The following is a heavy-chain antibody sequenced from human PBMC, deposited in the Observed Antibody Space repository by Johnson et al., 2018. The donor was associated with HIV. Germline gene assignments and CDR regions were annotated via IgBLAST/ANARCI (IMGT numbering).Heavy chain of an antibody. J-gene: IGHJ3*02. CDR3: AKALELLGRRAALDI. D-gene: IGHD1-7*01. V-gene: IGHV3-23*04. CDR2: ISGSGGST. CDR1: GFTFSSYA. Sequence: VQLVESGGGLVQPGGSLRLSCAASGFTFSSYAMSWVRQAPGKGLEWVSAISGSGGSTYYADSVKGRFTISRDNSKNTLYLQMESLRVEDTAIYYCAKALELLGRRAALDIWGQGTMVTVSS.